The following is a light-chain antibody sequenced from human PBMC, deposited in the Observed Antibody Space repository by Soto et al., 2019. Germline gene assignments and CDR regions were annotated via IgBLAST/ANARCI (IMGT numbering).Light chain of an antibody. CDR2: AAS. CDR1: QDIKKF. J-gene: IGKJ1*01. Sequence: DIQLTQSPSSLSASLGDRVTITCRASQDIKKFLAGYQQRPGKVPDLLIYAASTLRSGVPSRFSGNASGTDFSFTISSLQSEDVATYYCQKYDRAPAMFGQGTKVDIK. CDR3: QKYDRAPAM. V-gene: IGKV1-27*01.